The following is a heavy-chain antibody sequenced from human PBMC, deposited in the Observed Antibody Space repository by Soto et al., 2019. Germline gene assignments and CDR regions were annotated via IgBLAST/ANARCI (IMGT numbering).Heavy chain of an antibody. CDR3: ARDRGFSSCCYVPGDVFDI. Sequence: GASVKVSCKASGYTFTSYAMHWVRQAPGQRLEWMGWINAGNGNTKYSQKFQGRVTITRDTSASTAYMELSSLRSEDTAVYYCARDRGFSSCCYVPGDVFDIPGQRTTVTVSS. CDR2: INAGNGNT. V-gene: IGHV1-3*01. CDR1: GYTFTSYA. J-gene: IGHJ3*02. D-gene: IGHD6-19*01.